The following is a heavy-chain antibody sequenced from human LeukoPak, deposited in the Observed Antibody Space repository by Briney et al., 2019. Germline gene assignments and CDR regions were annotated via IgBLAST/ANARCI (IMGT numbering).Heavy chain of an antibody. J-gene: IGHJ4*02. CDR2: IYYSGST. V-gene: IGHV4-59*01. Sequence: YPSETLSLTCTVSGGSISSYYWSWIRQPPGKGLEWIGYIYYSGSTNYNPSLKSRVTISVDTSKNQFSLKLSSVTAADTAVYYCARDKSLDYWGQGTLVTVSS. CDR3: ARDKSLDY. CDR1: GGSISSYY.